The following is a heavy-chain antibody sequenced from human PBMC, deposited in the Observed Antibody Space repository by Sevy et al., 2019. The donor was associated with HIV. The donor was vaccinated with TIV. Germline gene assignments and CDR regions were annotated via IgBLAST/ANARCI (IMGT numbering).Heavy chain of an antibody. Sequence: GGSLRLSCAASGFTFSSYAMSWVRQAPGKGLEWISAISGSGGSTYYADSVKGRFTISRDNSKNTLYLQMNSLRAEDTALYYCAKDSVTPPFHYFDYWGQGTLVTVSS. CDR2: ISGSGGST. J-gene: IGHJ4*02. D-gene: IGHD2-21*02. CDR3: AKDSVTPPFHYFDY. V-gene: IGHV3-23*01. CDR1: GFTFSSYA.